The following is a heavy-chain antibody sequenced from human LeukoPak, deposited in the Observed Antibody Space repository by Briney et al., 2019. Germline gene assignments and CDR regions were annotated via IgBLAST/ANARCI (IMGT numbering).Heavy chain of an antibody. Sequence: ASVKVSCKASGHTFTGYYMHWVRQAPGQGLEWMGWINPNSDFTNFAQNFQGRVTMTGDTSISTAYMELSRLRSDDTAVYYCARAISGGSPITASDYWGQGTLVTVSS. CDR2: INPNSDFT. CDR1: GHTFTGYY. J-gene: IGHJ4*02. CDR3: ARAISGGSPITASDY. D-gene: IGHD2-15*01. V-gene: IGHV1-2*02.